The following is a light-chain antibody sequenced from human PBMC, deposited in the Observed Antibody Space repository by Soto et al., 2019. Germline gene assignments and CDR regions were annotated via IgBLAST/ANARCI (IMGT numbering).Light chain of an antibody. J-gene: IGKJ5*01. CDR1: QSVRNNY. CDR3: QRYDSLRT. V-gene: IGKV3-20*01. CDR2: ETY. Sequence: IVLTQFTEGMSSSLRARLTLSCRASQSVRNNYLAWYQLKPGQAPRLLIYETYRRATGIPDRFSGSGSGTDFTLTITRLEPEDFPMYYCQRYDSLRTFGQGTRLEIK.